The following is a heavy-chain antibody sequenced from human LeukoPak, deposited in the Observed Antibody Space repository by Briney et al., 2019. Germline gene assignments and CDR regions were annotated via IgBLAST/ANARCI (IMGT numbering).Heavy chain of an antibody. CDR1: GGSISSYY. D-gene: IGHD6-13*01. V-gene: IGHV4-59*01. J-gene: IGHJ4*02. Sequence: SETLSLTCTVSGGSISSYYWSWIRQPPGKGLEWIGYIYYSGSTNYNPSLKSRVTISVDTSKNQFSLKLSSVTAADTAVYYCARVNQQQLVRNDYWGQGTLVTVSS. CDR3: ARVNQQQLVRNDY. CDR2: IYYSGST.